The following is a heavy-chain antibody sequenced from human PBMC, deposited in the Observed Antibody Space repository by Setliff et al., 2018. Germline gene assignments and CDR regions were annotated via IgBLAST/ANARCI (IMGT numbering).Heavy chain of an antibody. Sequence: GESLKISCAGSEFTVNSNFMTWVRQAPGKGLEWLSVIYVGGKTFYADSVKGRFTISRDDSKNTLSLHLSSLRPDDTATYFCARQSGLGGHNLKDGTFYGVDVWGQGIMVTVSS. J-gene: IGHJ6*02. CDR1: EFTVNSNF. CDR2: IYVGGKT. D-gene: IGHD1-1*01. CDR3: ARQSGLGGHNLKDGTFYGVDV. V-gene: IGHV3-66*04.